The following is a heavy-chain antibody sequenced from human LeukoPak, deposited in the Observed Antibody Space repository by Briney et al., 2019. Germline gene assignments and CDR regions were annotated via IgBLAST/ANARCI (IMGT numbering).Heavy chain of an antibody. CDR3: VSFYETY. J-gene: IGHJ4*02. CDR2: ITTSDGNT. D-gene: IGHD2/OR15-2a*01. V-gene: IGHV3-23*01. Sequence: GGSLRLSCAASGFTFSSYTMSWVRQAPGKGLEWVSTITTSDGNTYYADSVKGRFTVSRDNSKNTVYLQMNSLRAEDTAVYYCVSFYETYWGRGTLVTVSS. CDR1: GFTFSSYT.